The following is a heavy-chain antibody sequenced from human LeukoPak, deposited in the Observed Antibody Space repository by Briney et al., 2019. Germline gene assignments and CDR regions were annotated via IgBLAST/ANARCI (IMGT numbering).Heavy chain of an antibody. V-gene: IGHV4-34*01. CDR2: INHSGST. CDR1: SGSFSGYY. D-gene: IGHD3-9*01. Sequence: SETLSLTCAVYSGSFSGYYWSWIRQPPGKGLEWIGEINHSGSTNYNPSLKSRVTLSVDKSKNQLSLKLSSVTAADTAVYYCARDLAGYYKGFDPWGQGTLVTVSS. CDR3: ARDLAGYYKGFDP. J-gene: IGHJ5*02.